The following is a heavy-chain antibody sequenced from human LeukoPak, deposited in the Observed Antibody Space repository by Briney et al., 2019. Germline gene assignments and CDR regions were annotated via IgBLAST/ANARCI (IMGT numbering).Heavy chain of an antibody. D-gene: IGHD6-13*01. V-gene: IGHV1-2*02. CDR2: INPNSGGT. J-gene: IGHJ6*04. CDR1: GYTFTGYY. Sequence: GASVKVSCKASGYTFTGYYMHWVRQAPGQGLEWMGWINPNSGGTNYAQKFQGRVTMTRDTSVSTAYMELSRLRSDDTAVYYCARGHSSSWYALDVWGKGTTVTISS. CDR3: ARGHSSSWYALDV.